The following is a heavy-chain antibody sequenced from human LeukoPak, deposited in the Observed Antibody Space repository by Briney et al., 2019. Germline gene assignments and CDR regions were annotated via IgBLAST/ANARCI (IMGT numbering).Heavy chain of an antibody. J-gene: IGHJ6*03. V-gene: IGHV3-48*01. CDR2: ISSSSGTI. CDR3: ARTLYMDV. Sequence: GGSLRLSCAASGFTFSSYSINWARQAPGKGLEWVSYISSSSGTIYYADSVKGRFTISRDNAKNSLYLQMNSLRAEDTAVYYCARTLYMDVWGKGTTVTVSS. CDR1: GFTFSSYS.